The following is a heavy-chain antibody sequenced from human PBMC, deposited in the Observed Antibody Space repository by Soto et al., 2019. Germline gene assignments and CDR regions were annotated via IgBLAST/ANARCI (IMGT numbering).Heavy chain of an antibody. CDR1: GGSISSYF. D-gene: IGHD1-26*01. CDR2: IHYSGTT. V-gene: IGHV4-59*01. J-gene: IGHJ4*01. Sequence: SETLSLTCTIYGGSISSYFWSWIRQPPGKGLEWIGYIHYSGTTVYSPSLKSRVTMSIDTSENQFTLNLTSVTAADTAVYYCARDTGSYYLDSWGQGSLVTLL. CDR3: ARDTGSYYLDS.